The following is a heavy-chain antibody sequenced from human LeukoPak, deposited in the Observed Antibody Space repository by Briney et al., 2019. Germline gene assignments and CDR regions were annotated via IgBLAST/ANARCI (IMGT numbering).Heavy chain of an antibody. Sequence: LRLGCSTHVLQFIYDRMESVRQAPGKVVEWIQPISSSSSYTYYADSVKGRFTISRDNAKNSLYLQLSSLRSEDTAAYYCARDQSVVVPAAASYFDYWGQGTLVTVSS. CDR3: ARDQSVVVPAAASYFDY. CDR2: ISSSSSYT. V-gene: IGHV3-21*01. D-gene: IGHD2-2*01. J-gene: IGHJ4*02. CDR1: VLQFIYDR.